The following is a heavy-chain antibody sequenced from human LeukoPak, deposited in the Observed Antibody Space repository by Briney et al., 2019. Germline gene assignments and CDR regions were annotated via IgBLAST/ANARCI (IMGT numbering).Heavy chain of an antibody. J-gene: IGHJ3*02. CDR2: ISGSGGST. D-gene: IGHD3-3*01. Sequence: GGSLRLSCAVSRLTFSSYAMSWVRQAPGKGLEWVSAISGSGGSTYYADSVKGRFTISRDNGKNSLYLQMNSLRAEDTAVYYCARAYYDFWSGYLQDAFDIWGQGTMVTVSS. CDR3: ARAYYDFWSGYLQDAFDI. CDR1: RLTFSSYA. V-gene: IGHV3-23*01.